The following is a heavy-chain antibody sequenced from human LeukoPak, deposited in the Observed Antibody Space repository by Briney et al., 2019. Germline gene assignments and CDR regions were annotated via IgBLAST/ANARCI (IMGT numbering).Heavy chain of an antibody. CDR1: GFTFSSYG. D-gene: IGHD2-2*01. J-gene: IGHJ4*02. CDR3: AKDTAAIVDY. Sequence: GRSLRLSCAASGFTFSSYGMHWVRQAPGKGLEWVAVISYDGSNKYYADSVKGRFTISRDNSKNTLYLQMNSLRAEDTAVYYCAKDTAAIVDYWGQGTLVTVSS. V-gene: IGHV3-30*18. CDR2: ISYDGSNK.